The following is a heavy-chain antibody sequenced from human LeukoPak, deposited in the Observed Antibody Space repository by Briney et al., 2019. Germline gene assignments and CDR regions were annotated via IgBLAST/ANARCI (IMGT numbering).Heavy chain of an antibody. CDR2: IYHSGST. D-gene: IGHD3-10*01. CDR1: GRSIISSTYY. CDR3: ARQPRTYGSGRFFDY. V-gene: IGHV4-39*01. Sequence: SDTLSLTCTVSGRSIISSTYYWGWIRQTPGKGLEWIGAIYHSGSTYYNPSLKRRVTISVYTSEDQFSLKLSSVTAADTALYYCARQPRTYGSGRFFDYWGQGTLVTVSS. J-gene: IGHJ4*02.